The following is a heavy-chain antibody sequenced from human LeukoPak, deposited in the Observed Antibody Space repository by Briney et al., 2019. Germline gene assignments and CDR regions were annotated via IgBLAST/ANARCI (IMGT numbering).Heavy chain of an antibody. CDR3: AQTTGWPGFDF. Sequence: SETLSLTCAVSGYSINSAYYWGWIRQPPGKGLEWIGSIYHSGSTYYNPSLKSRVTISVDTSKNQFSLRMTSVTAADTAIYYCAQTTGWPGFDFWGPGALVTVSS. CDR2: IYHSGST. J-gene: IGHJ4*02. CDR1: GYSINSAYY. V-gene: IGHV4-38-2*01. D-gene: IGHD6-19*01.